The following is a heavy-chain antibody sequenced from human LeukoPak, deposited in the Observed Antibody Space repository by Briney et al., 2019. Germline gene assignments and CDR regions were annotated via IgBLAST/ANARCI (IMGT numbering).Heavy chain of an antibody. D-gene: IGHD5-12*01. Sequence: PGGSLRLSCAASGFTFSTYNMNWVRQAPGKGLEWVSSITSSSSYIYYADSVKGRFTISRDNAKNSLYLQMNSLRAEDTAVYYCAKDPQGWLRMDYFDYWGQGTLVTVSS. CDR2: ITSSSSYI. CDR3: AKDPQGWLRMDYFDY. V-gene: IGHV3-21*04. J-gene: IGHJ4*02. CDR1: GFTFSTYN.